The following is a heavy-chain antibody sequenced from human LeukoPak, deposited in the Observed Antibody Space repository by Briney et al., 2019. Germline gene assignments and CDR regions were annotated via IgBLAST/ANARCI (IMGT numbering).Heavy chain of an antibody. D-gene: IGHD4-23*01. V-gene: IGHV3-21*01. J-gene: IGHJ4*02. CDR3: AREPTVGTPPA. CDR2: ISSSSSYI. Sequence: PGGSLRLSRAASGFTFSSYSMNWVRQAPGKGLEWVSSISSSSSYIYYADSVKGRFTISRDNAKNSLYLHMNSLRAEDTAVYFCAREPTVGTPPAWGQGTLVTVSS. CDR1: GFTFSSYS.